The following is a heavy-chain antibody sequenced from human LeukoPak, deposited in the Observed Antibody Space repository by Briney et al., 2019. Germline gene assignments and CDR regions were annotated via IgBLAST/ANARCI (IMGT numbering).Heavy chain of an antibody. V-gene: IGHV4-61*02. CDR2: IYTSGST. CDR3: ARDRRAAALDYYMDV. Sequence: SQTLSLTCTVSGGSISSGSYYWSWIRRPAGKGLAWVERIYTSGSTNYNPTLKSRVTISVDTSKNQFSLKLSSVTAADTAVYYCARDRRAAALDYYMDVWGKGTTVTVSS. J-gene: IGHJ6*03. CDR1: GGSISSGSYY. D-gene: IGHD6-13*01.